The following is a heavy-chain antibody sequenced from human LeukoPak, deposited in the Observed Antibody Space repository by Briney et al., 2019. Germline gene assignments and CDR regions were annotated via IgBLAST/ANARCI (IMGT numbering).Heavy chain of an antibody. Sequence: SETLSLTCAVYGGSFSGYYWSWIRQPPGKGLEWIGSIYHSGATYYNPSLKSRVTISVDTSENQFSLKLNSVTAADTAVYYCARDGSYYRDWFDPWGQGTLVTVS. CDR3: ARDGSYYRDWFDP. V-gene: IGHV4-34*01. D-gene: IGHD1-26*01. J-gene: IGHJ5*02. CDR1: GGSFSGYY. CDR2: IYHSGAT.